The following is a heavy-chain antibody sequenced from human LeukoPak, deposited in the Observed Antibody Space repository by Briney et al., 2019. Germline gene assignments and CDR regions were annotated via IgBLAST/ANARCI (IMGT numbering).Heavy chain of an antibody. V-gene: IGHV3-21*01. D-gene: IGHD3-10*01. CDR3: ARWFVAAYFDY. J-gene: IGHJ4*02. Sequence: GGSLRLSCAPSGFTFSSYSMNCVRQAPGKGLEWVSSISSSSSYIYYAHSVKGRFTISRDNAKNSLYLQMNSLRAEDTAVYYCARWFVAAYFDYWGQGTLVTVSS. CDR1: GFTFSSYS. CDR2: ISSSSSYI.